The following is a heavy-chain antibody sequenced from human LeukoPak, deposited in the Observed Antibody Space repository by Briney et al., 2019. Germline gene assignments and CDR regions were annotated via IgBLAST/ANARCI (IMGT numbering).Heavy chain of an antibody. V-gene: IGHV4-34*01. J-gene: IGHJ5*02. CDR3: ARGRLQQYFGMVRGNWFDP. CDR2: INHSGST. D-gene: IGHD3-10*01. CDR1: GGSFSGYY. Sequence: SETLSLTCAVYGGSFSGYYWSWIRQPPGKGLEWIGEINHSGSTNYNPSLKSRVTISVDTSKNQFSLKLSSVTAADTAVYYCARGRLQQYFGMVRGNWFDPWGQGTLVTVSS.